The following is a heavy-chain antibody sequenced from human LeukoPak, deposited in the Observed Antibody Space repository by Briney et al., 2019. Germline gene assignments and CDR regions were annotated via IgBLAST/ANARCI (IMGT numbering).Heavy chain of an antibody. J-gene: IGHJ4*02. CDR2: MNPNSGNT. CDR3: ARGLSGYYYDSSGYYGY. CDR1: GYTFTSYD. D-gene: IGHD3-22*01. Sequence: GASVKVSCKASGYTFTSYDISWVRQATGQGLEWMGWMNPNSGNTGYAQKFQGRVTMTRNTSISTAYMELSSLRSEDTAVYYCARGLSGYYYDSSGYYGYWGQGTLVTVSS. V-gene: IGHV1-8*01.